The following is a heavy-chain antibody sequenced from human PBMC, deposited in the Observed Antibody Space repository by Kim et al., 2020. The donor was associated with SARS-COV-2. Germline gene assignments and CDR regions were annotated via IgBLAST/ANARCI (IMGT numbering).Heavy chain of an antibody. V-gene: IGHV5-51*01. J-gene: IGHJ4*02. CDR2: IYPADSDT. D-gene: IGHD2-2*01. Sequence: GESLKISCQASGYSFTSYWIGWVRQMPGKGLEWMGIIYPADSDTRYSPSFEGQVTISADKSISTTYLHWSSLKASDTAIYYCARHDCSSTSCYFAYWGQG. CDR3: ARHDCSSTSCYFAY. CDR1: GYSFTSYW.